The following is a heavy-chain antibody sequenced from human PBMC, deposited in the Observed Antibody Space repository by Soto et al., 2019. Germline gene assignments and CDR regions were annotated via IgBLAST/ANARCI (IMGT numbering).Heavy chain of an antibody. CDR3: XXXXXPIDY. Sequence: QVQLVQSGAEVKKPGASVKVSCKTSGYTFTNFGLSWVRQAPGQGLEWMGWISAYNGNRNYAQNFQGRVTMTTDTSTSTAYMELRSLRSDXXXXXXXXXXXXPIDYWGQGTLVTVSS. CDR2: ISAYNGNR. CDR1: GYTFTNFG. J-gene: IGHJ4*02. V-gene: IGHV1-18*01.